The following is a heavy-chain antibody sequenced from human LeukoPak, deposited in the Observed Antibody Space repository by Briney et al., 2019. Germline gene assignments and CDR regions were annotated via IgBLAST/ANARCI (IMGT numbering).Heavy chain of an antibody. CDR3: ARDRLAGRGHFDY. V-gene: IGHV4-59*12. J-gene: IGHJ4*02. CDR2: IYYSGST. D-gene: IGHD6-19*01. Sequence: PSETLSLTCTVSGGSISSYYWSWIRQPPGKGLEWIGYIYYSGSTNYNPSLKSRVTISVDTSKNQFSLKLSSVTAADTAVYYCARDRLAGRGHFDYWGQGTLVTVSS. CDR1: GGSISSYY.